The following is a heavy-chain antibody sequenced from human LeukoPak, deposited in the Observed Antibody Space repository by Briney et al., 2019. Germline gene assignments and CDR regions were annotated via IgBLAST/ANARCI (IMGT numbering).Heavy chain of an antibody. D-gene: IGHD2-2*01. CDR1: GGTFSSYA. Sequence: SVKVSCKASGGTFSSYAISWVRQAPGQGLEWMGGIIPIFGTANYAQKFQGRVTITADESTSTAYMELSSLRSEDTAVYYCARGPFRPPVVPAAIREGIGAFDIWGQGTMVTVSS. CDR2: IIPIFGTA. J-gene: IGHJ3*02. CDR3: ARGPFRPPVVPAAIREGIGAFDI. V-gene: IGHV1-69*13.